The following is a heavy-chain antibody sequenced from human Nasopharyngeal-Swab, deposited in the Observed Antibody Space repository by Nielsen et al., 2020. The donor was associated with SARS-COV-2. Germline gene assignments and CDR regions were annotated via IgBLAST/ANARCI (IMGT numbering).Heavy chain of an antibody. J-gene: IGHJ3*02. Sequence: WIRQPPGKGLEWVAVISYDGSNKYYADSAKGRFTISRDNSKNTLYLQMNSLRAEDTAVYYCARTRGGSYYDAFDIWGQGTMVTVSS. V-gene: IGHV3-30*04. D-gene: IGHD1-26*01. CDR3: ARTRGGSYYDAFDI. CDR2: ISYDGSNK.